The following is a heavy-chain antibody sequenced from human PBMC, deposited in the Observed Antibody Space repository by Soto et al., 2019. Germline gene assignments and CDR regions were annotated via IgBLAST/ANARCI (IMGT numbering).Heavy chain of an antibody. V-gene: IGHV4-34*01. J-gene: IGHJ3*02. Sequence: QVQLQQWGAGLLKPSETLSLTCAVYGGSFSGYYWGWIRQPPGKGLEWIGEINHSGSTNYNPSLKSRITISVDTSKNQFSMKLSSVTAADTAVYYCARTLAAAIHGFDIWGRGTMVTVSS. CDR1: GGSFSGYY. CDR2: INHSGST. CDR3: ARTLAAAIHGFDI. D-gene: IGHD6-13*01.